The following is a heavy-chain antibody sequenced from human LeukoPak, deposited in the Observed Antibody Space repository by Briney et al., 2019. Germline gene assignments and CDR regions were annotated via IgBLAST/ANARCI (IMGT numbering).Heavy chain of an antibody. CDR1: GFTFSDYY. D-gene: IGHD6-13*01. Sequence: GGSLRLSCAASGFTFSDYYMSWIRQAPGKGLEWVSYISSSGSTIYYADSVKGRFTIARDNAKNSLYLQMKSLRAEDTAVYYCARIRIAAAGTLKYYYYYGMDVWGQGTTVTVSS. CDR2: ISSSGSTI. CDR3: ARIRIAAAGTLKYYYYYGMDV. V-gene: IGHV3-11*04. J-gene: IGHJ6*02.